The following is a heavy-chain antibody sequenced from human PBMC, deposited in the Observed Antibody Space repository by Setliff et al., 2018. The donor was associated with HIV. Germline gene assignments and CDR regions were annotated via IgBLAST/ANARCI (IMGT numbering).Heavy chain of an antibody. CDR1: GYTFTDYY. V-gene: IGHV1-69-2*01. CDR2: VDPQDGET. D-gene: IGHD4-4*01. Sequence: AASVKVSCKASGYTFTDYYIDWVQQAPGGGLEWVGRVDPQDGETKYAEKFRDRVTITADTSIDTAYMELSRLRSDDTAVYYCARRRPTVTNLFDYWGQGTLVTVSS. CDR3: ARRRPTVTNLFDY. J-gene: IGHJ4*02.